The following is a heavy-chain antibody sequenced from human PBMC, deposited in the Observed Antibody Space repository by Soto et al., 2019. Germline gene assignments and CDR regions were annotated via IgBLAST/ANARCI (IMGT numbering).Heavy chain of an antibody. D-gene: IGHD5-18*01. CDR3: ARDSTLSSYGLAHLSGGMDV. CDR1: GGSISSGGYY. J-gene: IGHJ6*02. V-gene: IGHV4-31*03. Sequence: QVQLQESGPGLVKPSQTLSLTCTVSGGSISSGGYYWSWIRQHPGKGLEWIGYIYYSGSTYYNPSLKSRVTIAVDTSKNQFSLKLSSVTAADTAVYYCARDSTLSSYGLAHLSGGMDVWGQGTTVTVSS. CDR2: IYYSGST.